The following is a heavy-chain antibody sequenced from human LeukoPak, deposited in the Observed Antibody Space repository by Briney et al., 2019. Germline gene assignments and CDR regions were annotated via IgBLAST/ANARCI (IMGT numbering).Heavy chain of an antibody. CDR1: GGSISSGSYY. J-gene: IGHJ4*02. CDR3: AGMGLGGPYGY. D-gene: IGHD3-16*01. Sequence: MPSETLSLTCTVSGGSISSGSYYWSWIRQPAGKGLEWIGRIYTSGSTNYNPSLKSRVTISVDTSKNQFSLKLSSVTAADTAVYYCAGMGLGGPYGYWGQGTLVTVSS. V-gene: IGHV4-61*02. CDR2: IYTSGST.